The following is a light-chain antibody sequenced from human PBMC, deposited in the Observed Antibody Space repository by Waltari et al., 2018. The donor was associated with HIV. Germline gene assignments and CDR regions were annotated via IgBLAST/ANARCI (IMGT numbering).Light chain of an antibody. Sequence: SYELTQPPSVSVYPGQTAVITCSGDVLPRRYSYWYQQKPRGAPLMVMYKHRERPPGVPARFSGSISGTTVTLTITGVQAADEADYYCQSTDSGGLHVIFGGGTKLTVL. CDR1: VLPRRY. J-gene: IGLJ2*01. V-gene: IGLV3-25*03. CDR2: KHR. CDR3: QSTDSGGLHVI.